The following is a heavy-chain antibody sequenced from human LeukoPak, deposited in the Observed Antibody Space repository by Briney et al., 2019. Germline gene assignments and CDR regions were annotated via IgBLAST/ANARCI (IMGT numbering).Heavy chain of an antibody. CDR1: GFTFSNAW. Sequence: PGGSLRLSCAASGFTFSNAWMSWVRQAPGKGLEWVANIKQDGSEKLYVDSVKGRFAISRDNAKNSLYLQMNSLRVEDAAVYYCANIRGGWGQGTLVTVSS. CDR3: ANIRGG. V-gene: IGHV3-7*03. J-gene: IGHJ4*02. D-gene: IGHD3-16*01. CDR2: IKQDGSEK.